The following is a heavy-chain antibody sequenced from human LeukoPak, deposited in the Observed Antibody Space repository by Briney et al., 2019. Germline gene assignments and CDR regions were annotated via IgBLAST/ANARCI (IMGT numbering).Heavy chain of an antibody. CDR3: AREKFLGPLTRVLDT. V-gene: IGHV4-34*01. CDR1: NGSFTEYF. D-gene: IGHD3-3*01. J-gene: IGHJ5*02. CDR2: VYHSGST. Sequence: SETLSLTCVVNNGSFTEYFWSWIRQPPGKGLEWIGEVYHSGSTNYNPSLKSRLSISADMSKKQFSLKLNSVTAADTAVYYCAREKFLGPLTRVLDTWGQGTLVTYSS.